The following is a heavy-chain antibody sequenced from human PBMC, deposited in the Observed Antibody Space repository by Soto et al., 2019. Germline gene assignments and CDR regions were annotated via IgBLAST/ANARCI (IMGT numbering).Heavy chain of an antibody. CDR2: INPNSGGT. J-gene: IGHJ5*02. CDR3: ARAHTIYDSSGYYYWGWFDP. Sequence: GSVKVSCKASGYTFTGYYMHWVRQAPGQGLEWMGWINPNSGGTNYAQKFQGRVTMTRDTSISTAYMELSRLRSGDTAVYYCARAHTIYDSSGYYYWGWFDPWGQGTLVTVSS. CDR1: GYTFTGYY. D-gene: IGHD3-22*01. V-gene: IGHV1-2*02.